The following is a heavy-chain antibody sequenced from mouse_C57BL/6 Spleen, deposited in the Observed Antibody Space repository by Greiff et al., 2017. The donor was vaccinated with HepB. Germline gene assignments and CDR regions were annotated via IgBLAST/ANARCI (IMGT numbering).Heavy chain of an antibody. J-gene: IGHJ4*01. D-gene: IGHD1-1*01. Sequence: VQLQQSVAELVRPGASVKLSCTASGFNIKNTYMHWVKQRPEQGLEWIGRIDPANGNTKYAPKFQGKATITADTSSNTAYLQLSSLTSEDTANYYCARDPSITTVVADYAMDYWGQGTSVTVSS. CDR1: GFNIKNTY. CDR3: ARDPSITTVVADYAMDY. V-gene: IGHV14-3*01. CDR2: IDPANGNT.